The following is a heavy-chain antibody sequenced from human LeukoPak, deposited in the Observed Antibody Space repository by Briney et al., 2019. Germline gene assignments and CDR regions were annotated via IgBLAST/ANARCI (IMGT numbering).Heavy chain of an antibody. CDR1: GGSFSGYC. D-gene: IGHD5-12*01. Sequence: SETLSLTCAVYGGSFSGYCWSWIRQPPGKGLEWIGEINHSGSTNYNPSLKSRVTISVDTSKNQFSLKLSSVTAADTAVYYRARVRSGMVATTSDYFDYWGQGTLVTVSS. V-gene: IGHV4-34*01. CDR2: INHSGST. J-gene: IGHJ4*02. CDR3: ARVRSGMVATTSDYFDY.